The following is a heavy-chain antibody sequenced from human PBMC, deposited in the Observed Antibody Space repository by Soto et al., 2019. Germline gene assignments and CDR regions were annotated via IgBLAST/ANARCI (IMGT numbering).Heavy chain of an antibody. J-gene: IGHJ6*02. D-gene: IGHD6-13*01. CDR3: RRSSRYSTDV. CDR2: IYSIGST. V-gene: IGHV4-39*01. Sequence: KLPETLSLTCTVSGGSISSSSYWGWIRQPPGKGLEWIGSIYSIGSTYYNPSLKSRVTISVDTSKNQFSLKLSSVTAADTAVYYCRRSSRYSTDVWGQGTTVT. CDR1: GGSISSSSY.